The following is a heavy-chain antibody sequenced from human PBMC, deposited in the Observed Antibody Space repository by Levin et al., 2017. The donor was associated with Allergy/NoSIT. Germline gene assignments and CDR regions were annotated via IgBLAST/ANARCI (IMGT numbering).Heavy chain of an antibody. CDR3: ARRGTRYYYYYLDV. J-gene: IGHJ6*03. D-gene: IGHD1-1*01. CDR1: GYSFTSYW. V-gene: IGHV5-51*01. CDR2: IYPGDSDT. Sequence: GESLKISCQGSGYSFTSYWIGWVRQMPGKGLEWMGIIYPGDSDTRYSPSFQGQATISADKSISTAYLQWSSLTASDTAIYYCARRGTRYYYYYLDVWGKGTTVTVSS.